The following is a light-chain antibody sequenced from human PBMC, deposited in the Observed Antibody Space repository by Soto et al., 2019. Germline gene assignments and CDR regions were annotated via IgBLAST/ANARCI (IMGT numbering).Light chain of an antibody. CDR1: SSNIGNNY. V-gene: IGLV1-51*01. CDR2: DNN. J-gene: IGLJ2*01. CDR3: GTWDSRLSAVV. Sequence: QSVLTQPPSASAAPGQKVTISCSGSSSNIGNNYVSWYQQLPGTAPKLLIYDNNKRPSGIPDRFSGSKSGTSATLGITGLQTGDEADYYCGTWDSRLSAVVFGGGTQLTVL.